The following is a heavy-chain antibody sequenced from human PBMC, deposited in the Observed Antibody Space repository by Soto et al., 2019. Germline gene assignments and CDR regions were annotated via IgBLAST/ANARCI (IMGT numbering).Heavy chain of an antibody. V-gene: IGHV3-11*01. J-gene: IGHJ6*03. CDR3: ARGLRDPYYYYYYMDV. Sequence: PGGSLRLSCAASGFTFSDYYMSWIRQAPGKGLEWVSYISSSGSTIYYADSVKGRFTISRDNAKNSLYLQMNSLRAEDTAVYYCARGLRDPYYYYYYMDVWGKGTTVTVSS. D-gene: IGHD4-17*01. CDR1: GFTFSDYY. CDR2: ISSSGSTI.